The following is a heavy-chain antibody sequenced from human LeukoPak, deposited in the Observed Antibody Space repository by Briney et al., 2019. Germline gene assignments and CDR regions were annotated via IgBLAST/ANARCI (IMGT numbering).Heavy chain of an antibody. CDR2: ISSIGSTI. CDR1: GFTFSSYE. J-gene: IGHJ6*04. D-gene: IGHD6-19*01. V-gene: IGHV3-48*03. Sequence: GGSLRLSCAASGFTFSSYEMNWVRQAPGKGLESVSYISSIGSTIYYADSVKGRLTISRDNAKNSLYLQMNSLRAEDTAVYYCASQLRSGYYYYYGMDVWGKGTTVTVSS. CDR3: ASQLRSGYYYYYGMDV.